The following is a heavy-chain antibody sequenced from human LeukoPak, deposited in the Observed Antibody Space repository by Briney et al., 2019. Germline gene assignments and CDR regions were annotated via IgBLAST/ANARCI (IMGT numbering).Heavy chain of an antibody. J-gene: IGHJ4*02. Sequence: SGPTLVKPTQTLTLTCTFSGFSLSTRGVGVGWIRQPPGKALEWLALIYWDDDKRYSPSLKSRLTITKDTSKNQVVLTMTNMDPVDTATYYCAHGGYSYDKRTFDYWGQGTLVTVSS. CDR1: GFSLSTRGVG. D-gene: IGHD5-18*01. CDR2: IYWDDDK. CDR3: AHGGYSYDKRTFDY. V-gene: IGHV2-5*02.